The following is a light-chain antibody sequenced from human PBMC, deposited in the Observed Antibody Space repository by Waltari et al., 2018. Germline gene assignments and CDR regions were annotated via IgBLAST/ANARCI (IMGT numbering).Light chain of an antibody. CDR2: AEY. V-gene: IGKV1-39*01. CDR1: QSIGSF. J-gene: IGKJ3*01. CDR3: QQSYSTPPRIT. Sequence: DIQMTQSPSSLSASVGDRVTITCLASQSIGSFLNWYQQKPGKAPKLLLYAEYSLQRVVPARCSGSRSRTAFTLTISSLQPEDFATYYFQQSYSTPPRITCGPGTKVDIK.